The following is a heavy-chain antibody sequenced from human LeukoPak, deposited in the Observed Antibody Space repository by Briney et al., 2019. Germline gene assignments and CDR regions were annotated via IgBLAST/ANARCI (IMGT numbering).Heavy chain of an antibody. CDR2: LNHSGST. CDR1: GGFFSGYY. CDR3: ARGFYYYDSSGYSDGPYYFDY. J-gene: IGHJ4*02. D-gene: IGHD3-22*01. V-gene: IGHV4-34*01. Sequence: SETLSLTCAVYGGFFSGYYWSWIRQRPGKGLEWIGELNHSGSTNYNPSLKSRVTISVDTSKNQFSLKLSSVTAADTAVYYCARGFYYYDSSGYSDGPYYFDYWGQGTLVTVSS.